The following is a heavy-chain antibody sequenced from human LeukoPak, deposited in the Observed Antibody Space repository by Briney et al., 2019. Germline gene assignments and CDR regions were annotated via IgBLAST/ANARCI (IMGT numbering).Heavy chain of an antibody. J-gene: IGHJ6*02. CDR3: AREDTAIVNYGMDV. CDR1: GGSISSYY. Sequence: PSETLSLTCTVSGGSISSYYWSWIRQPPGKGLEWIGYIYYSGSTNYNPSLKSRVTISVDTSKNQFSLKLSSVTAADTAAYYCAREDTAIVNYGMDVWGQGTTVTVSS. CDR2: IYYSGST. V-gene: IGHV4-59*12. D-gene: IGHD5-18*01.